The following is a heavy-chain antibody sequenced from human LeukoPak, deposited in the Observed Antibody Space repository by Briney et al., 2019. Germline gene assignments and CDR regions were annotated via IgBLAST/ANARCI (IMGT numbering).Heavy chain of an antibody. CDR3: ARVLPYSSGWYYYYHMDV. J-gene: IGHJ6*03. D-gene: IGHD6-19*01. V-gene: IGHV1-8*03. Sequence: ASVKVSCKASGYTFTSYDINWVRQATGQGLEWMGWMNPNSGNTGYAQKFQGRVTITRNTSISTAYMELSSLRSEDTAVYYCARVLPYSSGWYYYYHMDVWGKGTTVTVSS. CDR2: MNPNSGNT. CDR1: GYTFTSYD.